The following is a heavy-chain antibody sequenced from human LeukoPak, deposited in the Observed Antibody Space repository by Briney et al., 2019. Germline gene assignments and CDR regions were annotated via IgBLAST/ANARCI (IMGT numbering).Heavy chain of an antibody. CDR1: GFTFNNYS. CDR2: ISSSSSTI. V-gene: IGHV3-48*01. J-gene: IGHJ6*03. D-gene: IGHD1-14*01. Sequence: GGSLRLSCVVSGFTFNNYSMSWVRQAPGKGLEWVSYISSSSSTIYYADSVKGRFTISRDNATNSPYLQMNSLRAEDTAVYYCARVRGARNLYDYYYYMDVSGKGATVTVSS. CDR3: ARVRGARNLYDYYYYMDV.